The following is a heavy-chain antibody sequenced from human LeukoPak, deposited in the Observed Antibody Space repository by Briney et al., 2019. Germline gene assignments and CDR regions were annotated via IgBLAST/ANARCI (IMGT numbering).Heavy chain of an antibody. V-gene: IGHV3-21*01. CDR1: GFTFTSYA. J-gene: IGHJ4*02. Sequence: GGSLRLSCAVSGFTFTSYAMNWVRQAPGKGLEWLSSISPGSDYITYADSFKGRFTISRDNAKTSVYLQMNSLRVDDTAVYFCARVADFLYTNEYHEIFDYWGQGTLVTVSS. CDR3: ARVADFLYTNEYHEIFDY. CDR2: ISPGSDYI. D-gene: IGHD2-8*01.